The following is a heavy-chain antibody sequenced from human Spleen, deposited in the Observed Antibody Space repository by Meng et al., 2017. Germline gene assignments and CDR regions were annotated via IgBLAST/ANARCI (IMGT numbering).Heavy chain of an antibody. Sequence: ASVKVSCKTSGHTFTSYGFSWVRQAPGQGLEWMGWINAYNGNASYAQNFQGRVTMTTDTSTSTAYMELRSLRSDDTAVYYCTREGSTFPNYFDYWGQGTLVTVSS. V-gene: IGHV1-18*01. CDR2: INAYNGNA. CDR1: GHTFTSYG. CDR3: TREGSTFPNYFDY. J-gene: IGHJ4*02. D-gene: IGHD6-6*01.